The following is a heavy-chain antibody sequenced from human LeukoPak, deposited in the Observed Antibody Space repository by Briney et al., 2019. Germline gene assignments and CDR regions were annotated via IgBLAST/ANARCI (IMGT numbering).Heavy chain of an antibody. V-gene: IGHV1-2*02. Sequence: ASVKVSCKASGYTFTGYYMHWVRQAPGQGLEWMGWINPNSGGTNYAQKFQGKVTMTRDTSISTAYLDLSRLRSDDTAVYYCARGRFGELLYHQPTYHFDHWGQGTLVTVSS. CDR2: INPNSGGT. D-gene: IGHD3-10*01. CDR1: GYTFTGYY. J-gene: IGHJ4*02. CDR3: ARGRFGELLYHQPTYHFDH.